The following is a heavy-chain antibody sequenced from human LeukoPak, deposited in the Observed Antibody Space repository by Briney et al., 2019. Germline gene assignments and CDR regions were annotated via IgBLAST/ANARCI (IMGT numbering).Heavy chain of an antibody. V-gene: IGHV4-39*01. CDR2: IYYSGST. Sequence: SETLSLTCTVSGGSISSSSYYWGWIRQPPGKGLEWIGSIYYSGSTYYNPSLKSRVTISVDTSKNQFSLRLSSVTAADTAVYYCASHEQYYDILTGYYLRFQFDYWGQGTLVTVSS. D-gene: IGHD3-9*01. J-gene: IGHJ4*02. CDR3: ASHEQYYDILTGYYLRFQFDY. CDR1: GGSISSSSYY.